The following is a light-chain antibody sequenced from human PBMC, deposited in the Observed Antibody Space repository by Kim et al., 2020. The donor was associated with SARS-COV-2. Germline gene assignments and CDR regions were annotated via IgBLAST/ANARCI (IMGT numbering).Light chain of an antibody. Sequence: GDSVTIPCRASQGFSSRLAWYQHKPRKAPDLLIYATSTLHSGVPSRFSRSGSGTDFTLTINNLQPEDFATYYCRQVSSYPPVIFTFGPGTKVDIK. CDR1: QGFSSR. V-gene: IGKV1-9*01. J-gene: IGKJ3*01. CDR2: ATS. CDR3: RQVSSYPPVIFT.